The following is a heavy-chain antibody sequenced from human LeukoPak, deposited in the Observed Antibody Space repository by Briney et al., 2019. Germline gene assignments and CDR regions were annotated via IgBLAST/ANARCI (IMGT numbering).Heavy chain of an antibody. D-gene: IGHD3-22*01. CDR2: IYTSGST. Sequence: SETLSLTCTVSGGSITIYYWSWIRQPAGKGLEWIGRIYTSGSTNYNPSLKSRVTMSVDTSKNQFSLKLISVTAADTAVYYCARVVQSTDSSGFYLPEYFQHWGQGTLVTVSS. CDR1: GGSITIYY. V-gene: IGHV4-4*07. J-gene: IGHJ1*01. CDR3: ARVVQSTDSSGFYLPEYFQH.